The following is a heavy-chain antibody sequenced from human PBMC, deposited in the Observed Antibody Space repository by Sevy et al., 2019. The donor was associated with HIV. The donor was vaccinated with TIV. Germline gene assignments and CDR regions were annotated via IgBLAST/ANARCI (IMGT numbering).Heavy chain of an antibody. CDR1: GFTFSSYD. D-gene: IGHD3-10*01. CDR3: TKAQLSGGVRGHRYGMDV. J-gene: IGHJ6*02. V-gene: IGHV3-13*01. Sequence: GSLRLSCAASGFTFSSYDMYLVRQVRGKGLEWVSAIGIAGDSYYPDSVKGRFTISRDNANNSLYLQMNSLRAGDTAIYYCTKAQLSGGVRGHRYGMDVWGQGTTVTVSS. CDR2: IGIAGDS.